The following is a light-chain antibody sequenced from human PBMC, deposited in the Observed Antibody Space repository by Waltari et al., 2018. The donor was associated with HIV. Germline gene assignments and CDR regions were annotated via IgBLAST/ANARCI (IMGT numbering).Light chain of an antibody. CDR2: KAA. CDR3: QQYKSYFAWT. V-gene: IGKV1-5*03. CDR1: QSIGSW. Sequence: DIQMTQSPSTLSASVGDRVTITCRASQSIGSWLALYQQKSGKAPKLLLYKAASLERGVPSRFSGSGSGTEFTLTISSLQPDDLATYYCQQYKSYFAWTFGQGTKVEIK. J-gene: IGKJ1*01.